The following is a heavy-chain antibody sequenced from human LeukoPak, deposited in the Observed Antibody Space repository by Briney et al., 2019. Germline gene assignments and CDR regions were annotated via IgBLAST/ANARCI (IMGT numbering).Heavy chain of an antibody. J-gene: IGHJ4*02. CDR2: INPNSGGT. Sequence: GASVKVSCKASGYTFTGYYMHWVRQAPGQGLEWMGWINPNSGGTNYAQKFQGRVTMTRDTSISTAYMELSRLRSDDTAVYYCARDSVMITFGGVIIDYWGQGTLVTVSS. CDR1: GYTFTGYY. D-gene: IGHD3-16*01. V-gene: IGHV1-2*02. CDR3: ARDSVMITFGGVIIDY.